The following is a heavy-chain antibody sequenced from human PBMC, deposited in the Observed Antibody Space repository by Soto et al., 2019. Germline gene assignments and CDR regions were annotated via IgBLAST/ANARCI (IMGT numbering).Heavy chain of an antibody. CDR2: IDPSDSYT. CDR1: GYSFTSYW. V-gene: IGHV5-10-1*01. Sequence: PGESLKISCKGSGYSFTSYWISWVRQMPGKGLEWMGRIDPSDSYTNYSPSFQGHVTISADKSISTAYLQWSSLKASDTALYYCARHYGDFFDYWGQGTLVTVSS. J-gene: IGHJ4*02. CDR3: ARHYGDFFDY. D-gene: IGHD4-17*01.